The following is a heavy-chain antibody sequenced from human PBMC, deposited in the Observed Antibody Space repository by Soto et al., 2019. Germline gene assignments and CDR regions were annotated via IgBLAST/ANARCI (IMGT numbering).Heavy chain of an antibody. CDR2: ISAYNGNT. V-gene: IGHV1-18*01. Sequence: QVQLVQSGAEVKKPGASVKVSCKASGYTFTSYGISWVRQAPGQGLEWMGWISAYNGNTNYAQKLQGRVTMTTETSTSRADMERRSQRSDDTAVYYCARDRGAYGMDVWGQGPTGTVSS. CDR3: ARDRGAYGMDV. J-gene: IGHJ6*02. CDR1: GYTFTSYG.